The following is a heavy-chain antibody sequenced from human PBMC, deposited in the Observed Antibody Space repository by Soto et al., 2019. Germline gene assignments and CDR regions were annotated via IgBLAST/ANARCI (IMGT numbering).Heavy chain of an antibody. V-gene: IGHV3-30*18. D-gene: IGHD2-21*02. Sequence: GSLRLSCAASGFTFSNYGMHWVRQAPGKGLEWVAVISYDGSNKYYADSVKGRFTISRDNSKNTLYLQMNTLRADDTAVYYCAKVPHIVVVTAIDYWGQGTLVTVSS. CDR2: ISYDGSNK. J-gene: IGHJ4*02. CDR1: GFTFSNYG. CDR3: AKVPHIVVVTAIDY.